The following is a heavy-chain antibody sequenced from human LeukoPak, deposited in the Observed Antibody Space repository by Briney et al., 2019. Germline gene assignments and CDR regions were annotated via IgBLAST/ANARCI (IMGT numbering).Heavy chain of an antibody. CDR2: IIPIFGTA. CDR3: ARTVTTELYFDY. V-gene: IGHV1-69*13. D-gene: IGHD4-17*01. CDR1: GGTFSSYA. J-gene: IGHJ4*02. Sequence: SVKVSCKASGGTFSSYAISWVRQAPGQGLEWMGGIIPIFGTANYAQKFQGRVTITADESTSTAYMELSSLRSEDTAVYYCARTVTTELYFDYWGQGTLVTVSS.